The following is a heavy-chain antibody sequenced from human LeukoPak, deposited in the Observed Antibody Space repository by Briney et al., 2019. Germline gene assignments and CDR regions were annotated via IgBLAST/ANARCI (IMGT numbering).Heavy chain of an antibody. Sequence: SETLSLTCAVYGGSFSGYYWSWIRQPPGKGRECSGEINHSGSTNYDPSLKRRLTISVDTSKNQFSLKLSSVTAEDTAVYYCARRADSSGYHDAFDIWGQGTMVTVSS. V-gene: IGHV4-34*01. CDR1: GGSFSGYY. J-gene: IGHJ3*02. D-gene: IGHD3-22*01. CDR2: INHSGST. CDR3: ARRADSSGYHDAFDI.